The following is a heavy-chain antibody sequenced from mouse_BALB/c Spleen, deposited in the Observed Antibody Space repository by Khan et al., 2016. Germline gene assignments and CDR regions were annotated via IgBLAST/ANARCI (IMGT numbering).Heavy chain of an antibody. CDR3: ARAGYYGYLAY. CDR2: INPDSYTI. D-gene: IGHD1-1*01. CDR1: GFDFSRYW. Sequence: EVQLQESGGGLVHPGGSLKLSCAASGFDFSRYWMSWVRQAPGKGLEWIGEINPDSYTINYTPSLKDKFIISRDTAKNTPYLQMSKVRTEDTALYYCARAGYYGYLAYWGQGTLVTVSA. J-gene: IGHJ3*01. V-gene: IGHV4-1*02.